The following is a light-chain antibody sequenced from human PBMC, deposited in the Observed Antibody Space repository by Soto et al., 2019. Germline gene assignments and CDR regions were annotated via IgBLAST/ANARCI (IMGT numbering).Light chain of an antibody. J-gene: IGLJ1*01. CDR3: SSYTSSSTLYV. CDR1: SSDVGGYNY. V-gene: IGLV2-14*01. Sequence: QSALTQPASVSGSPGQSITISCTGTSSDVGGYNYVSWYQQHPGKAPKLMIYDVSNRPSGVSNRFSGSKSGNTASLTISGLQAEDEADYDCSSYTSSSTLYVFGTGTTLTVL. CDR2: DVS.